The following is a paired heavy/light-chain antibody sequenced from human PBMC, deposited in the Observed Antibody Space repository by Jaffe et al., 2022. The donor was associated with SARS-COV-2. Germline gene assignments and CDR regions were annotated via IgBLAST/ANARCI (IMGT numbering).Heavy chain of an antibody. CDR1: GFTFSSYG. CDR3: ANGRYCPGGRCYPEFEN. CDR2: ISYDRSHI. Sequence: QVQLVESGGGVVQPGRSLRLSCAASGFTFSSYGMHWVRQAPGKGLEWVAVISYDRSHISHVDSVKGRFTISRDNAKNILYLQMNSLREEDTAVYYCANGRYCPGGRCYPEFENWGQGTLVTVSS. V-gene: IGHV3-30*18. D-gene: IGHD2-15*01. J-gene: IGHJ4*02.
Light chain of an antibody. CDR3: TAWDGSLNAWV. Sequence: QSVLTQPPSVSGAPGQRVTISCSGSSPNIGSNTVNWFRQFPGTAPKLLVYNDNQRPSGVPDRFSDSRSGTSASLAISGLQSEDEADYYCTAWDGSLNAWVFGGGTRLTVL. V-gene: IGLV1-44*01. CDR1: SPNIGSNT. CDR2: NDN. J-gene: IGLJ3*02.